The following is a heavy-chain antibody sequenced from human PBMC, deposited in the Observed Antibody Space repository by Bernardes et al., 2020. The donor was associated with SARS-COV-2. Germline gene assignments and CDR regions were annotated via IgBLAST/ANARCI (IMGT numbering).Heavy chain of an antibody. J-gene: IGHJ6*02. Sequence: ASVKVSCQASGYIFTSYGIGWVRQAPGQGLEGMGWNSAYNGSTSYAQKFQGRVTMTRDTSTSTVYMELSSLRSEDTAVYYCARDGDGSGSFPSYGMDVWGQGPTVTVSS. CDR1: GYIFTSYG. CDR2: NSAYNGST. V-gene: IGHV1-18*01. CDR3: ARDGDGSGSFPSYGMDV. D-gene: IGHD3-10*01.